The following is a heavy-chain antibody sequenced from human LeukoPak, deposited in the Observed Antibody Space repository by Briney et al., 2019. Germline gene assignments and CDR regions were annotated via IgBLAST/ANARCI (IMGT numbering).Heavy chain of an antibody. Sequence: SETLSLTCTVSGGSISSGSYYWSWIRQPAGKGLEWIGRIYTSGSTNYNPSLKSRVTISVDTSKNQFSLKLSSVTAADTAVYYCARGGRGGGSFDYWGQGTLVTVSS. CDR3: ARGGRGGGSFDY. J-gene: IGHJ4*02. D-gene: IGHD3-16*01. CDR2: IYTSGST. V-gene: IGHV4-61*02. CDR1: GGSISSGSYY.